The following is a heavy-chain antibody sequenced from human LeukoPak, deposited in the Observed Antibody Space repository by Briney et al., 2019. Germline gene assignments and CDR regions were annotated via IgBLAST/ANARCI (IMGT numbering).Heavy chain of an antibody. CDR1: GFTFSDFW. CDR2: INSGGTVT. J-gene: IGHJ5*02. CDR3: ARDGRYCSSTSCYRETWFDP. D-gene: IGHD2-2*02. Sequence: PGGSLRLSCAASGFTFSDFWMHWVRQAPGKGLVWVSRINSGGTVTNYADSVKGRLTISRDNARNTLYLQMNSLRAEDTAVYYCARDGRYCSSTSCYRETWFDPWGQGTLVTVSS. V-gene: IGHV3-74*01.